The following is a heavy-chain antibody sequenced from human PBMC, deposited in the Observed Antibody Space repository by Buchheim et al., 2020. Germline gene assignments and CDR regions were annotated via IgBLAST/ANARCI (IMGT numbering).Heavy chain of an antibody. CDR3: ARGYCSSTSCQYYPDS. CDR1: GYTFINYA. V-gene: IGHV1-3*01. Sequence: QVQLVQSGAELKKPGASVKVTCKASGYTFINYAVHWVRQALGQRLEWMGWINAGNGDTKYSQKFQGRVTFTRDTSATTAYMDVSSLRSEDTAVYYCARGYCSSTSCQYYPDSWGQGTL. J-gene: IGHJ4*02. D-gene: IGHD2-2*01. CDR2: INAGNGDT.